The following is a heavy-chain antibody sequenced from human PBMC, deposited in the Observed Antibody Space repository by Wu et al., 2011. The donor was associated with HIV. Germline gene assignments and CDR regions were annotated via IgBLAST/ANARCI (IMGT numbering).Heavy chain of an antibody. CDR2: INPNSGGT. CDR3: ARRSNWNDARGAFDI. CDR1: GYTFTGYY. J-gene: IGHJ3*02. D-gene: IGHD1-1*01. V-gene: IGHV1-2*02. Sequence: QEQLVQSGAEVKKPGASVKVSCQASGYTFTGYYIHWVRKAPGQGLEWMGWINPNSGGTEYAQTFQGRVTMTRDPSISAVYMELSRLGSDDTAVYYCARRSNWNDARGAFDIWGQGTMVTVSS.